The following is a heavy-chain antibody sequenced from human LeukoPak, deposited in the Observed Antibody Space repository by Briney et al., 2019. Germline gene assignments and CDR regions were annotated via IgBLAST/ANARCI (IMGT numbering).Heavy chain of an antibody. V-gene: IGHV3-21*01. J-gene: IGHJ5*02. CDR1: GFTFSSYS. D-gene: IGHD3-22*01. Sequence: GVSLRLSCAASGFTFSSYSMNWVRQSPGEGVEWVSSISSSSSYRYYADSVKGRFTISRDNAKNSLYLQMNSLRAEDTAVYYCARGAHDSSGTWGQGTLVTVSS. CDR2: ISSSSSYR. CDR3: ARGAHDSSGT.